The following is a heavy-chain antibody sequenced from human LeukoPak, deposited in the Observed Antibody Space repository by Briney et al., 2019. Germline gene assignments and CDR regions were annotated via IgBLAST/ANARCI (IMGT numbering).Heavy chain of an antibody. CDR2: IYHSGST. D-gene: IGHD2-2*01. CDR3: ARAPRAYCSTTGSCFQDY. J-gene: IGHJ4*02. CDR1: GYSISSGYY. Sequence: PSETLSLTCTVPGYSISSGYYWGWIRLPPGKGPEWIGRIYHSGSTYYNPSLKSRVTMSVDKSKNQFSLNLTSVTAADTAVYFCARAPRAYCSTTGSCFQDYWGQGTLVTVSS. V-gene: IGHV4-38-2*02.